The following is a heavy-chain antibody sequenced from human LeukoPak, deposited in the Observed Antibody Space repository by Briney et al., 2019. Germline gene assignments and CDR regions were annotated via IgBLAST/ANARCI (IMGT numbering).Heavy chain of an antibody. V-gene: IGHV3-21*04. J-gene: IGHJ2*01. CDR3: AKGGLRGATPRPPRYFDL. D-gene: IGHD1-26*01. CDR1: GFTFSRYS. CDR2: ISSSSSDI. Sequence: GGALRLSCAASGFTFSRYSMNWVRQAPGKGVEWVSSISSSSSDIYYADSVKGRFTISRDNSKKTLYLQMNSLRAEDTAVYYCAKGGLRGATPRPPRYFDLWGRGTLVTVSS.